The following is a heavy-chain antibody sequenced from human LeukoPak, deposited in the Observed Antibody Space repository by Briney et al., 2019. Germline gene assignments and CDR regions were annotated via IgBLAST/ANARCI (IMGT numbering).Heavy chain of an antibody. D-gene: IGHD6-13*01. J-gene: IGHJ5*02. CDR2: INPNSGNT. CDR3: ARVRIAAAEHNWFDP. V-gene: IGHV1-8*01. Sequence: ASVKISCKASGYTFTSYDINWVRQATGQGLEWMGWINPNSGNTGYAQKFQGRVTMTRNTSISTAYMELRSLRSDDTAVYYCARVRIAAAEHNWFDPWGQRTLVTVSS. CDR1: GYTFTSYD.